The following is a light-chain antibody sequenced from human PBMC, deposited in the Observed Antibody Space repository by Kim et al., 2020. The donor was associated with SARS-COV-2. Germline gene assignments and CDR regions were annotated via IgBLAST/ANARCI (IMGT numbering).Light chain of an antibody. CDR2: WAS. CDR1: QSVLYSSNNKNY. V-gene: IGKV4-1*01. J-gene: IGKJ5*01. CDR3: QQHYTTPIT. Sequence: ATINCKSSQSVLYSSNNKNYVAWYQQKPGQPPKLLIYWASTRESGVPDRFSGSGSGTDFTLTISSLQAEDVAVYHCQQHYTTPITFGQGTRLEIK.